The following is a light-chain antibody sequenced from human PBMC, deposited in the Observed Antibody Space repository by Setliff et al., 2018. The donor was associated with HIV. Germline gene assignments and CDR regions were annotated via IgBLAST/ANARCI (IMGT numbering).Light chain of an antibody. CDR2: GSR. CDR1: PSTIGPGHD. Sequence: QSALTQPPSVSGAPGQRVTIFCTGGPSTIGPGHDVHWYQQLPGTAPKLLVYGSRNRPSGVPDRFSGSKSGNSASLAITGLQAEDEGGYYCQTYDTRLNIYVFGTGTKVTVL. CDR3: QTYDTRLNIYV. J-gene: IGLJ1*01. V-gene: IGLV1-40*01.